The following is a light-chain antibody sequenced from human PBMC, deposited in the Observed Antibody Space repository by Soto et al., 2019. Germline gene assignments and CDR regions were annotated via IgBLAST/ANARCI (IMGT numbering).Light chain of an antibody. CDR2: GAS. CDR3: QQYNNWPRT. J-gene: IGKJ1*01. Sequence: EIGMTQSPSTLSMSQAERATLSCSASQSVSSDLAWYHQKPGRALRLLIYGASTRATGIPARFSGSGSGTEFTLTINSLQSEDVAVYYCQQYNNWPRTFGQGSKGDIK. CDR1: QSVSSD. V-gene: IGKV3-15*01.